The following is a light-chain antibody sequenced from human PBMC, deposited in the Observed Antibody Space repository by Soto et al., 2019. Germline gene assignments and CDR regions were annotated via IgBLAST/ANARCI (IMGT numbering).Light chain of an antibody. J-gene: IGKJ5*01. CDR2: GAT. CDR3: QQYSKWPIT. CDR1: QSVSSSY. V-gene: IGKV3-20*01. Sequence: EIVLTHSPGTLSLSPVERATLSFSSSQSVSSSYLAWYQQKPGQAPRLLIYGATSRATGIPDRFSGSGSGTDFTLTISRLEPEDFAVYYCQQYSKWPITFGQGTRLEIK.